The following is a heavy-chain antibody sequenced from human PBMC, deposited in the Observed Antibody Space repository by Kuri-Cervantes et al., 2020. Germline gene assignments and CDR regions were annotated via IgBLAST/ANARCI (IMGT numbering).Heavy chain of an antibody. Sequence: ASVKVSCKASGYTFTSYYMHWVRQAPGQGLEWVGIINPSGGSTNYAQKFQGRVTMTRDTSTSTVYMELSSLRSDDTAVYYCARRTPDWRIDYWGQGTLVTVSS. CDR1: GYTFTSYY. J-gene: IGHJ4*02. CDR2: INPSGGST. V-gene: IGHV1-46*01. D-gene: IGHD3-3*01. CDR3: ARRTPDWRIDY.